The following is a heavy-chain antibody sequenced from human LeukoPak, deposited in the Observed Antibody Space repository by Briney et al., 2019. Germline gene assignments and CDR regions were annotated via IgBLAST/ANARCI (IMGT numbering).Heavy chain of an antibody. V-gene: IGHV1-69*01. J-gene: IGHJ4*02. CDR2: IIPIFGTA. Sequence: ASVKVSCKASGGTFSSYAISWVRQAPGQGLEWMGGIIPIFGTANYAQKFQGRVTITADESTSTAYMELCSLRSEDTAVYYCASQDMNDYYDSSGYYYYWGQGTLVTVSS. D-gene: IGHD3-22*01. CDR3: ASQDMNDYYDSSGYYYY. CDR1: GGTFSSYA.